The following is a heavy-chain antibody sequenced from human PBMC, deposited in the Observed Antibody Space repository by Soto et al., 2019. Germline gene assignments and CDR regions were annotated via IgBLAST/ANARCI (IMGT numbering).Heavy chain of an antibody. Sequence: EVQLVESGGGLVQPGGSLRLSCAASGFTVSSNYMSWVRQAPGKGLEWVSVIYSGGSTYYADSVKGRFTISRDDSKNTLYLQLNGRRAEDLAVYYYERPGHDDAFDIWVQGPMVTFSS. CDR1: GFTVSSNY. CDR2: IYSGGST. CDR3: ERPGHDDAFDI. J-gene: IGHJ3*02. D-gene: IGHD6-6*01. V-gene: IGHV3-66*01.